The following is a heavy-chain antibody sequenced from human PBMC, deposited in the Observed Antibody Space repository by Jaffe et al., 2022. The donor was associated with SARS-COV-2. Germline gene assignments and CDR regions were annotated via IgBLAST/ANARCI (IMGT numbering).Heavy chain of an antibody. CDR1: GFTFSSYS. V-gene: IGHV3-21*01. D-gene: IGHD3-3*01. J-gene: IGHJ6*02. CDR2: ISSSSSYI. Sequence: EVQLVESGGGLVKPGGSLRLSCAASGFTFSSYSMNWVRQAPGKGLEWVSSISSSSSYIYYADSVKGRFTISRDNAKNSLYLQMNSLRAEDTAVYYCARVRYDFWSGYYYWAYGMDVWGQGTTVTVSS. CDR3: ARVRYDFWSGYYYWAYGMDV.